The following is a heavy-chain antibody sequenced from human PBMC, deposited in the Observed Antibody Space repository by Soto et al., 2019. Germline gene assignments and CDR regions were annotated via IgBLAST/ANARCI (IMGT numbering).Heavy chain of an antibody. D-gene: IGHD2-8*02. CDR1: GASITGSFF. CDR3: ARGMTPPGAPAWYYFDS. CDR2: FSLSGTT. Sequence: SETLSLTCTVSGASITGSFFWSCIRQPAGKGLEWIGRFSLSGTTNYNPSLRSRVTMSADVSKNQFSLRLTSVTAADTALYYCARGMTPPGAPAWYYFDSWGQGTLVTVYS. V-gene: IGHV4-4*07. J-gene: IGHJ4*02.